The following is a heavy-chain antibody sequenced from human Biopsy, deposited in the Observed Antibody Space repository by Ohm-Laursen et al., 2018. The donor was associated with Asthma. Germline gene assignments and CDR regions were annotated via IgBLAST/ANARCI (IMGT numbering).Heavy chain of an antibody. Sequence: SLRLSGAAPGFAVSRDHMFWVRQAPGKGLEWVSVIYSGGTSHTADSVRGRFTISRDYSKNTLYLQMHSLRAEDTAVYYCARGDSSNWSHYYFDYWGQGTLVTVSS. V-gene: IGHV3-53*01. CDR3: ARGDSSNWSHYYFDY. CDR1: GFAVSRDH. CDR2: IYSGGTS. J-gene: IGHJ4*02. D-gene: IGHD3-22*01.